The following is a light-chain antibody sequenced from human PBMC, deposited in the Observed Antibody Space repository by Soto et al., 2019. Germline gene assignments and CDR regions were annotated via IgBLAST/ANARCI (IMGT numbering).Light chain of an antibody. CDR2: EVS. CDR3: SSYAGSNNSV. V-gene: IGLV2-8*01. J-gene: IGLJ1*01. Sequence: QSVLTRPRSASRSPGQSVTITCTGTSSDVGGYNYVSWYQQHPGKAPKIMIYEVSKRPSGVPDRFSGSKSGNTASLTVSGLQAEDEADYYCSSYAGSNNSVFGTGTKVTVL. CDR1: SSDVGGYNY.